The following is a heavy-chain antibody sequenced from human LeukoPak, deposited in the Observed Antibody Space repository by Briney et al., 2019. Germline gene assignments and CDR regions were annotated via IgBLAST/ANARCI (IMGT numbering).Heavy chain of an antibody. CDR1: GYSFTSYW. D-gene: IGHD3-10*01. J-gene: IGHJ4*02. V-gene: IGHV5-51*01. Sequence: GESLKISCKGSGYSFTSYWIGWARQMPGKGLEWMGIIYPGDSDTRYSPSFQGQVTISADKSISTAYLQWSSLKASDTAMYYCARSSRYNYGPFGRADYWGQGTLVTVSS. CDR3: ARSSRYNYGPFGRADY. CDR2: IYPGDSDT.